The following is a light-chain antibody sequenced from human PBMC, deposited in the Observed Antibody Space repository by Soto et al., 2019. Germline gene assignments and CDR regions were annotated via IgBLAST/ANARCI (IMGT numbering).Light chain of an antibody. CDR1: SSDVGGYNY. J-gene: IGLJ2*01. CDR2: DVS. CDR3: SAGTNNFVV. Sequence: QSALAQPPSASGSPGQSVTISCTGTSSDVGGYNYVSWYQQHPGKAPKLMIFDVSGRPSGVPDRFSGSKSGNTASLTVSGLQADDEAHYYCSAGTNNFVVFGGGTKLTVL. V-gene: IGLV2-8*01.